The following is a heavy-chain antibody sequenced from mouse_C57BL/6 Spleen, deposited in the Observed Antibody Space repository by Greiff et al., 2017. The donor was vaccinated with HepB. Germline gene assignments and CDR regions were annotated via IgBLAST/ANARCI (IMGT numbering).Heavy chain of an antibody. D-gene: IGHD3-1*01. CDR1: GFTFSSYA. CDR3: ARDPSRGRGFAY. Sequence: DVMLVESGGGLVKPGGSLKLSCAASGFTFSSYAMSWVRQTPEKRLEWVATISDGGSYTYYPDNVKGRFTISRDNAKNNLYLQMSHLKSEDTAMYYCARDPSRGRGFAYWGQGTLVTVSA. J-gene: IGHJ3*01. V-gene: IGHV5-4*01. CDR2: ISDGGSYT.